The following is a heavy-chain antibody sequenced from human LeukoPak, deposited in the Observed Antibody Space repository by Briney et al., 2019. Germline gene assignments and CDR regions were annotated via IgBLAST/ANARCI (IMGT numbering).Heavy chain of an antibody. Sequence: GGSLRLSCAAPGFTFSSYSMNWVRQAPGKGLEWVSYISSSSSSKKYADSVKGRLTISRDNAKNSLYLQMNSLRAEDTAVYYCARGGASCGGDCLDYWGQGTLVTVSS. CDR2: ISSSSSSK. D-gene: IGHD2-21*02. CDR3: ARGGASCGGDCLDY. CDR1: GFTFSSYS. J-gene: IGHJ4*02. V-gene: IGHV3-48*01.